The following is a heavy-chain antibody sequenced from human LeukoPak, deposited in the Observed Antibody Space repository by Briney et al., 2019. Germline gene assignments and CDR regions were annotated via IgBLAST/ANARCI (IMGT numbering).Heavy chain of an antibody. J-gene: IGHJ6*02. D-gene: IGHD3-10*01. CDR1: GFTFTDFF. CDR2: ISASGGSTI. V-gene: IGHV3-11*04. Sequence: GGSLRLSCAASGFTFTDFFMSWIRQAPGKGLEWISYISASGGSTIYYADSVRGRFTISRDNAKNSLYLQMNSLRAEDTAVYYCARDGVRGNYYYYGMDVWGQGTTVTVSS. CDR3: ARDGVRGNYYYYGMDV.